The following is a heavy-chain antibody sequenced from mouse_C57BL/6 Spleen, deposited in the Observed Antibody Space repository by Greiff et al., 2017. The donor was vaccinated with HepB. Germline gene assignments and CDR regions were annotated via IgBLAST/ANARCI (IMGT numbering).Heavy chain of an antibody. V-gene: IGHV3-6*01. CDR1: GYSITSGYY. CDR2: ISYDGSN. D-gene: IGHD2-13*01. Sequence: EVKLQESGPGLVKPSQSLSLTCSVTGYSITSGYYWNWIRQFPGNKLEWMGYISYDGSNNYNPSLKNRISITRDTSKNQFFLKLNSVTTEDTATYYCAREGDDEGGMEDWGKGTSVTVAS. CDR3: AREGDDEGGMED. J-gene: IGHJ4*01.